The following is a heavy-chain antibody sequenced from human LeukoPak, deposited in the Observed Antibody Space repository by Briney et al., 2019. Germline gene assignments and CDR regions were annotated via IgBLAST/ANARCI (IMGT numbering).Heavy chain of an antibody. CDR3: ARGIAVTTKGGFDI. D-gene: IGHD4-17*01. Sequence: SETLSLTCTVSGYSISSGYYWGWIRQPPGKGLEWIGSIYHSGSTYYNPSLKSRATISVDTSKNQFSLKLSSVTAADTAVYYCARGIAVTTKGGFDIWGQGTMVTVSS. CDR2: IYHSGST. J-gene: IGHJ3*02. CDR1: GYSISSGYY. V-gene: IGHV4-38-2*02.